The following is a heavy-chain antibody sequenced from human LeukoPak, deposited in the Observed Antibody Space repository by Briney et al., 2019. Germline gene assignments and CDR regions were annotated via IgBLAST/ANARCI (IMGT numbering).Heavy chain of an antibody. CDR3: ARGRVDTAMVRLYYYYMDV. CDR2: ISYDGSNK. D-gene: IGHD5-18*01. V-gene: IGHV3-30*01. J-gene: IGHJ6*03. CDR1: GFTFGSYA. Sequence: PGRSLRLSCAASGFTFGSYAMHWVRQAPGKGLEGVAVISYDGSNKYYADSVKGLFTISRDNSKNTLYLQMNSLRAEDTAVYYCARGRVDTAMVRLYYYYMDVWGKGTTVTVSS.